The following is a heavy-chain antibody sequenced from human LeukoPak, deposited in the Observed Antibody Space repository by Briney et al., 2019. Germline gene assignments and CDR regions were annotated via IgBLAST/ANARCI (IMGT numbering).Heavy chain of an antibody. J-gene: IGHJ4*02. CDR3: ARDVSGDGYNPFDY. CDR2: IIPIFGTA. Sequence: GASVKVSCKASGGTFISYAISWVRQAPGQGLEWMGGIIPIFGTASYAQKFQGRVTITADESTSTAYMELSSLRSEDTAVYYCARDVSGDGYNPFDYWGQGTLVTVSS. D-gene: IGHD5-24*01. CDR1: GGTFISYA. V-gene: IGHV1-69*13.